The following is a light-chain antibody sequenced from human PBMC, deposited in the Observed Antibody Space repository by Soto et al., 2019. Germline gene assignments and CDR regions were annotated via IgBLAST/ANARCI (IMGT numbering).Light chain of an antibody. CDR2: AAS. V-gene: IGKV1-39*01. Sequence: SSLSASLPYRVSITCRASQSISSYLNWYQQKPGKAPKLLIYAASSLQRGVPSRFSGIGSGTDLTLSISGLEPEDFATYHCQQRYRISITGGRGTRLEIK. CDR1: QSISSY. CDR3: QQRYRISIT. J-gene: IGKJ5*01.